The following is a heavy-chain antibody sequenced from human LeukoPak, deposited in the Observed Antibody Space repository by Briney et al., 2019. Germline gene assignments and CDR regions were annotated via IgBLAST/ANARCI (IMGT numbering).Heavy chain of an antibody. CDR3: ANYPFYYGSGIPDY. V-gene: IGHV3-23*01. J-gene: IGHJ4*02. CDR1: GFTFSGYA. Sequence: PGGSLRLSCAASGFTFSGYAMSWVRQAPGKGLEWVSAISGSGGTTYYADSVKGRFTISRDNSKNTLFLQMNSLRAEDTAVYYCANYPFYYGSGIPDYWGQGTLVTVSS. CDR2: ISGSGGTT. D-gene: IGHD3-10*01.